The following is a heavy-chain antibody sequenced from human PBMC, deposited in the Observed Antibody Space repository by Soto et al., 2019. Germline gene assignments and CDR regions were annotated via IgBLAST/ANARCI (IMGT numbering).Heavy chain of an antibody. V-gene: IGHV3-53*01. D-gene: IGHD3-3*01. J-gene: IGHJ6*02. Sequence: GALRLSCAASGFTVSNNYMSWVRQAPGKGLEWVSVIYDSGGTYYADSVKGRFTISRDDPKNTVYLQMHGLRDEDTAIYYCARRHDSWRGYSYKYGMDVWGQGTTVTVSS. CDR2: IYDSGGT. CDR1: GFTVSNNY. CDR3: ARRHDSWRGYSYKYGMDV.